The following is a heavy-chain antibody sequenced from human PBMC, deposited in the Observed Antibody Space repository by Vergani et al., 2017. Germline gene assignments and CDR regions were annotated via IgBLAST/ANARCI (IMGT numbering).Heavy chain of an antibody. CDR3: ARDFLTLVTTLDYYDMGV. D-gene: IGHD3-16*02. CDR2: ISYDGNKK. J-gene: IGHJ6*03. CDR1: GFPFSDYG. V-gene: IGHV3-30*03. Sequence: QVQLVESGGGEVQPGRSLRLSCSAAGFPFSDYGVHWVRQAPGKGLEWVSVISYDGNKKNYADSVKGRFTISRDNSKNTLYLEMNALRAEDTAVYYCARDFLTLVTTLDYYDMGVWGKGTTVTV.